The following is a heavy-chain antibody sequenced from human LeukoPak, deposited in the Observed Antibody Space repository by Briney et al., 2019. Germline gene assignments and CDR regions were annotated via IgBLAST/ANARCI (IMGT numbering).Heavy chain of an antibody. Sequence: TLSLTCTVSGGSISSGSYYWSWIRQPAGKGLEWIGRIYTSGSTNYNPSLKSRVTISVDTSKNQFSLKLSSVTAADTAVYYCARERWLHLEDYWGQGTLVTVSS. CDR1: GGSISSGSYY. J-gene: IGHJ4*02. V-gene: IGHV4-61*02. CDR3: ARERWLHLEDY. D-gene: IGHD5-24*01. CDR2: IYTSGST.